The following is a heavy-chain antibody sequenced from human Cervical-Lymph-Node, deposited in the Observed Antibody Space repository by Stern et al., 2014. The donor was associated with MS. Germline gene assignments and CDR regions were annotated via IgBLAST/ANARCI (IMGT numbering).Heavy chain of an antibody. CDR1: GYSFTTYW. Sequence: EVQLVESGAEAKEPGESLRISCKGSGYSFTTYWITWVRQMPGKGLEWMGMIDPSVSHSKYSPSFQGHVTISADRSVSTAYLQWSSLKASDPAVYYCATGSGSHVGDYYYGMDAWGQGTTVTVSS. V-gene: IGHV5-10-1*01. D-gene: IGHD6-25*01. CDR3: ATGSGSHVGDYYYGMDA. J-gene: IGHJ6*02. CDR2: IDPSVSHS.